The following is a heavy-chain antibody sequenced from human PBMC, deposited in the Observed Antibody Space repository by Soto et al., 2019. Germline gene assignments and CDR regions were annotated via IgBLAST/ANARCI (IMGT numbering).Heavy chain of an antibody. V-gene: IGHV4-31*03. J-gene: IGHJ4*02. D-gene: IGHD5-18*01. CDR1: GGSISSGGYY. Sequence: SETLSLTCTVSGGSISSGGYYWSWIRQHPGKGLEWIGYIYYSGSTYYNPSLKSRVTISVDTSKNQFSLKLSSVTAADTAVYYCARDQIYSYGSFDYWGQGTLVTVSS. CDR3: ARDQIYSYGSFDY. CDR2: IYYSGST.